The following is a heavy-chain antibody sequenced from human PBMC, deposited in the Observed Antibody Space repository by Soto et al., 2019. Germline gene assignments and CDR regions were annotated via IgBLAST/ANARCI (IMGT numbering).Heavy chain of an antibody. CDR2: ISTRSTYT. D-gene: IGHD1-1*01. CDR3: ARDLAWKRGKVGRYYYGMDV. CDR1: GFIFSDYY. J-gene: IGHJ6*02. V-gene: IGHV3-11*06. Sequence: QVLLVESGGGLVKAGGSLRLSCEASGFIFSDYYMSWVRQTPGKGLEWISYISTRSTYTNYADSVKGRFTISRDNTKNSLYLQMDSLRVEDTAVYYCARDLAWKRGKVGRYYYGMDVWGQGTTVTVSS.